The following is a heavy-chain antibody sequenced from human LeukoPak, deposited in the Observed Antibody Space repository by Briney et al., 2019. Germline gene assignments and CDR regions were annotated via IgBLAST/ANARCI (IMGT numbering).Heavy chain of an antibody. CDR1: GFTFSSYE. CDR3: ARDYNYCGSGSDAFDI. V-gene: IGHV3-48*03. Sequence: GGSLRLSCAASGFTFSSYEMNWVRQAPGKGLEWVSYISSSGSTIYYADSVKGRFTISRDNAKNSLNLQMNSLRAEDTAVYYCARDYNYCGSGSDAFDIWGQGTMVTVSS. CDR2: ISSSGSTI. D-gene: IGHD3-10*01. J-gene: IGHJ3*02.